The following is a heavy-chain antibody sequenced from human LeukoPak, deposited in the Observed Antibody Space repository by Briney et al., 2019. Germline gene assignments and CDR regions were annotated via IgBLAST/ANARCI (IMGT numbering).Heavy chain of an antibody. CDR1: GFTFSSHS. J-gene: IGHJ5*02. CDR2: ISSSSSTI. D-gene: IGHD6-19*01. V-gene: IGHV3-48*01. CDR3: AGDTHSSSWYDH. Sequence: GGSLRLSCAASGFTFSSHSMNWVRQAPGKGLEWVSYISSSSSTIYYADSVKGRFTLSRDSSRNTLYLQMNDLRVEDTAVYYCAGDTHSSSWYDHWGQGTLVTVSS.